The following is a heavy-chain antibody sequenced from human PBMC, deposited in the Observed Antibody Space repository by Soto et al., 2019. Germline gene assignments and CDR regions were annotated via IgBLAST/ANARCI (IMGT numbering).Heavy chain of an antibody. CDR2: ISAYNGNT. CDR3: ARVMELLGHYYGMDV. D-gene: IGHD3-10*01. Sequence: ASVKVSCKASGYTFTSYGISWVRQAPGQGLEWMGWISAYNGNTNYAQKLQGRVTMTTDTSTSTAYMELRSLRSDDTAVYYCARVMELLGHYYGMDVWGQGTTVTVSS. V-gene: IGHV1-18*01. CDR1: GYTFTSYG. J-gene: IGHJ6*02.